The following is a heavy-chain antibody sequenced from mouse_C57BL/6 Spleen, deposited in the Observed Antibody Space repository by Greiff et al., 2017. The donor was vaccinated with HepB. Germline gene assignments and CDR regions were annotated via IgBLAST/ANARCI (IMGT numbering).Heavy chain of an antibody. D-gene: IGHD1-1*01. J-gene: IGHJ2*01. CDR3: ARHTSSTVDFDY. Sequence: EVHLVESGGDLVKPGGSLKLSCAASGFTFSSYGMSWVRQTPDKRLEWVATISSGGSYTYYPDSVKGRFTISRDNAKNTLYLQMSSLKSEDTAMYYCARHTSSTVDFDYWGQGTTLTVSS. V-gene: IGHV5-6*01. CDR2: ISSGGSYT. CDR1: GFTFSSYG.